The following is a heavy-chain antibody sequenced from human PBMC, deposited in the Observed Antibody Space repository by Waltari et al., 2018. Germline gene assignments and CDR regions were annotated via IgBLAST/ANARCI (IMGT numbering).Heavy chain of an antibody. V-gene: IGHV1-69*13. J-gene: IGHJ6*02. CDR3: ARDSIPRIAAVVYGMDV. CDR1: GGTLSSYA. D-gene: IGHD6-13*01. Sequence: QVQLVQSGAEVKKPGSSVKVSCKASGGTLSSYAISWVSKAPGQGLEWMGGIIPIFGTANYAQKFQGRVTITADESTSTAYMELSSLRSEDTAVYYCARDSIPRIAAVVYGMDVWGQGTTVTVSS. CDR2: IIPIFGTA.